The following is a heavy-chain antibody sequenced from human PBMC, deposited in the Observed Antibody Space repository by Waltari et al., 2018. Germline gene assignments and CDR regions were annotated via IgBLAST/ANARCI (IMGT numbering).Heavy chain of an antibody. CDR3: AKLIAVAVPAAVDY. CDR2: IYSGGSI. J-gene: IGHJ4*02. CDR1: GFTFRGYA. D-gene: IGHD6-19*01. Sequence: EVQLLESAGGLVQPGGSLRLSCADYGFTFRGYAISWLRQSPGKGLEWVSVIYSGGSIGYADSVKGRFTISRDNAKNSLYLQMNSLRAEDTALYYCAKLIAVAVPAAVDYWGQGTLVTVSS. V-gene: IGHV3-23*03.